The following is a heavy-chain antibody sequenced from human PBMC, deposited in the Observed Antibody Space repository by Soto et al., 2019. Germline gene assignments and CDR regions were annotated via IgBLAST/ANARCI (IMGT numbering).Heavy chain of an antibody. D-gene: IGHD6-6*01. V-gene: IGHV3-30-3*01. CDR1: GFTFSSYP. Sequence: GSLRFSCAASGFTFSSYPMHWVRQAPGKGLEWVAVISYDGSNKYYADSVKGRFTISRDNSKNTLYLQMNSLRAEDTAVYYCAGIYGEYSSSSPYGMDVWGQGTTVTVSS. J-gene: IGHJ6*02. CDR2: ISYDGSNK. CDR3: AGIYGEYSSSSPYGMDV.